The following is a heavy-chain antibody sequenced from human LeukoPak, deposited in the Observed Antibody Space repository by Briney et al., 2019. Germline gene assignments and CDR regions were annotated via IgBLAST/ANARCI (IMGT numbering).Heavy chain of an antibody. CDR2: IYYSGST. D-gene: IGHD1-26*01. CDR3: ARDSQPLYSGSFLDY. V-gene: IGHV4-39*07. CDR1: GDSISSSSYS. J-gene: IGHJ4*02. Sequence: SETLSLTCTVSGDSISSSSYSWGWIRQPPGKGLEWIGSIYYSGSTYYNPSLKSRVTISVDTSKNQFSLKLSSVTAADTAVYYCARDSQPLYSGSFLDYWGQGTLVTVSS.